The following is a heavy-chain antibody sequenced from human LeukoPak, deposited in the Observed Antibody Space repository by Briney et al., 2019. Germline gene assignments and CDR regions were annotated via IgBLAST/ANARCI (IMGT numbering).Heavy chain of an antibody. Sequence: GGSLRPSCAASGFTISSYAMNWVRQAPGKGLEWVSAISGSGGSTYYADSVKGRFTISRDNSKNTLYLQMNSLRAEDTAVYYCAKGRERYCSSTSCYRTSFDYWGQGTLVTVSS. CDR2: ISGSGGST. CDR1: GFTISSYA. CDR3: AKGRERYCSSTSCYRTSFDY. J-gene: IGHJ4*02. D-gene: IGHD2-2*02. V-gene: IGHV3-23*01.